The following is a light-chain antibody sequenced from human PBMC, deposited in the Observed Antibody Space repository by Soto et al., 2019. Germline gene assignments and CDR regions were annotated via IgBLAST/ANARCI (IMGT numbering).Light chain of an antibody. V-gene: IGKV3-20*01. CDR1: QSVTSSY. J-gene: IGKJ2*01. CDR2: GGS. Sequence: EIVLTQSPGILSLSPGERATLSCRATQSVTSSYFAWYQQKPGQAPRLLLYGGSSRSTYIPDRFSGSGSGTGFTLTISRLEPQDFVVYSCHQYRILPHTFGQGTQL. CDR3: HQYRILPHT.